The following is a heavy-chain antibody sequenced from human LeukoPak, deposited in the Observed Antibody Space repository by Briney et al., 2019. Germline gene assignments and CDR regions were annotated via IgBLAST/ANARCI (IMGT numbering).Heavy chain of an antibody. Sequence: KTSETLSLTCAVYGGSFSGYYWSWIRQPPGKGREWIGEINHSGSTNYNPSLKSRVTIAVDTSKNQFSLKLSSVTAADTAVYYCARVSVGFDPWRQGPLVTVSS. V-gene: IGHV4-34*01. D-gene: IGHD1-26*01. J-gene: IGHJ5*02. CDR2: INHSGST. CDR3: ARVSVGFDP. CDR1: GGSFSGYY.